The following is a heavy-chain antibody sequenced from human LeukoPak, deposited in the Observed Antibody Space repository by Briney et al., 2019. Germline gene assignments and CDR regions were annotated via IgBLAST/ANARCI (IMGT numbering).Heavy chain of an antibody. CDR2: INHSGST. CDR1: GGSISSSSYY. V-gene: IGHV4-39*07. CDR3: ARDQNFGY. J-gene: IGHJ4*02. Sequence: SETLSLTCTVSGGSISSSSYYWAWIRQSPGKGLEWIGEINHSGSTNYNPSLKSRVTISVDTSKNQFSLKLSSVTAADTAVHYCARDQNFGYWGQGTLVTVSS.